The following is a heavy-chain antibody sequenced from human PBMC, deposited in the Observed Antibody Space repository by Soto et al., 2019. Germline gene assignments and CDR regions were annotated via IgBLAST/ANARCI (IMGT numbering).Heavy chain of an antibody. V-gene: IGHV4-39*01. CDR3: ARHEPYDYIWGSYNWFDP. CDR2: IYYSGST. J-gene: IGHJ5*02. D-gene: IGHD3-16*01. CDR1: GGSISSSSYY. Sequence: QLQLQESGPGLVKPSETLSLTCTVSGGSISSSSYYWGWIRQPPGKGLEWIGSIYYSGSTYYNPSLKSRVTISVDTSKNQFSLKLSSVTAADTAVYYCARHEPYDYIWGSYNWFDPWGQGTLVTVSS.